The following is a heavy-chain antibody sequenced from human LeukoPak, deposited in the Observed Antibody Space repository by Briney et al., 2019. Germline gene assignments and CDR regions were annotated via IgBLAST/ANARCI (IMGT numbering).Heavy chain of an antibody. D-gene: IGHD6-13*01. CDR3: ARDGQQLGYAFDI. J-gene: IGHJ3*02. CDR2: INPSFGST. Sequence: ASVKVSCKVSGYTLTELSMHWVRQAPGKGLEWMGMINPSFGSTSSAQKFQGRVTMTRDTSTSTVYMELSSLRAEDTAVYYCARDGQQLGYAFDIWGQGTMVTVSS. V-gene: IGHV1-46*01. CDR1: GYTLTELS.